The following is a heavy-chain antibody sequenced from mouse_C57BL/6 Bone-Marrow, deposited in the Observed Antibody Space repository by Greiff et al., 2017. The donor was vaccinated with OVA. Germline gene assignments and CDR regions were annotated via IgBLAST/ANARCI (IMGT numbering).Heavy chain of an antibody. J-gene: IGHJ3*01. D-gene: IGHD1-1*01. CDR2: IWSGGST. CDR3: ARNNYGSSYVCWFAY. CDR1: GFSLTRYG. V-gene: IGHV2-2*01. Sequence: QVQLQQSGPGLVQPSQSLSITCTVSGFSLTRYGVHWVRQSPGKGLEWLGVIWSGGSTDYNAAFISRLSIRTANSKSQVFFKMNSLQADDTAIYYFARNNYGSSYVCWFAYWGQGTLVTVSA.